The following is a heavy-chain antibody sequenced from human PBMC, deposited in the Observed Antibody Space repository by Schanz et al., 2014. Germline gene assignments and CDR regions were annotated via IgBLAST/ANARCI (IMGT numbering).Heavy chain of an antibody. D-gene: IGHD3-9*01. CDR2: ISSSSSSK. V-gene: IGHV3-48*02. Sequence: VQLVESGGGVVQPGGSLRLSCAASGFTFSSYSMNWVRQAPGKGLEWVSFISSSSSSKHYGDSVKGRFTISRDNAENLLYLQMSSLRDEDTAVYYCATSGLVSHSFDAFDIWGQGTMVTVSS. CDR3: ATSGLVSHSFDAFDI. CDR1: GFTFSSYS. J-gene: IGHJ3*02.